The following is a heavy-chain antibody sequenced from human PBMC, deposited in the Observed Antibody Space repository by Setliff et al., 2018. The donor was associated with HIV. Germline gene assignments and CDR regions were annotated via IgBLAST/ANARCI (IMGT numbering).Heavy chain of an antibody. V-gene: IGHV1-46*01. J-gene: IGHJ4*02. Sequence: GASVKVSCKASGYTFTSYGITWVRQAPGQGLEWMGIINPSGGSAAYAEKFRGRVTMTSDTSTNTVYMELRSLRSEETAVFYCARDGGDGSGYYYADYWGQGTLVTVSS. CDR3: ARDGGDGSGYYYADY. CDR2: INPSGGSA. CDR1: GYTFTSYG. D-gene: IGHD3-22*01.